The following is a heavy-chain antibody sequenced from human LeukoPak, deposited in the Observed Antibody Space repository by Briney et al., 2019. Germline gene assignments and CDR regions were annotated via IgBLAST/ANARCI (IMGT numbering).Heavy chain of an antibody. J-gene: IGHJ3*02. CDR3: ARDLITVTKGFDI. D-gene: IGHD4-17*01. V-gene: IGHV4-59*11. Sequence: PSETLSLTCTVSGGSISGHFWSWIRQPPGKGLEWIAYIYYTGTTTYNPSLKSRVTISIDTSKNQFSLRLRSVTAADTAVYYCARDLITVTKGFDIWGQGTMVSVSS. CDR2: IYYTGTT. CDR1: GGSISGHF.